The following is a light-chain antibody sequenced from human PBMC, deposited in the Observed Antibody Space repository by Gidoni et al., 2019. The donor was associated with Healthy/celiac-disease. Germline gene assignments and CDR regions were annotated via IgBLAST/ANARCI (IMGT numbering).Light chain of an antibody. CDR3: HQRSNWPQT. CDR2: DAS. Sequence: EIVLTQSPATLSLSPGDRATLSCRASQSVSSYLAWYQQKPGQAPRLLISDASSRATGIPARFSGSGSVTDFTLTISSLEPEDFAVYYCHQRSNWPQTFGQGTRLEIK. J-gene: IGKJ5*01. V-gene: IGKV3-11*01. CDR1: QSVSSY.